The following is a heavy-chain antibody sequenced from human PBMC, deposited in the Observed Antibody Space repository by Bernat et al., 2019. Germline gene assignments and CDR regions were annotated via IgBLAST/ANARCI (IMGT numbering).Heavy chain of an antibody. J-gene: IGHJ3*02. CDR1: GFTVSSNY. CDR2: IYSGGST. D-gene: IGHD3-3*01. Sequence: EVKLVETGGGLIQHGGSLRLSCAASGFTVSSNYMSWVRQAPGKGLEWVSVIYSGGSTYYADSVKGRFTISRDNSKNTRYLQMNSLRAEDTAVYYCASAYPEYYDCWSGYPKDAFDIWGQGTMVTVSS. CDR3: ASAYPEYYDCWSGYPKDAFDI. V-gene: IGHV3-53*05.